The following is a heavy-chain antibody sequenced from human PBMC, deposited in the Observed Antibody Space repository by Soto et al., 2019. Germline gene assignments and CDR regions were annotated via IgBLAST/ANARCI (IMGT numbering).Heavy chain of an antibody. CDR2: VNYSGGRT. D-gene: IGHD4-4*01. J-gene: IGHJ4*02. CDR1: GESLSTYY. V-gene: IGHV4-34*01. CDR3: GSGRHYTWTF. Sequence: QVQLQQWGAGLLKPSETLSLTCAAYGESLSTYYWSWIRQPPGKGLEWIGEVNYSGGRTSYNPSLKSRVTISVDTSKDQFSLKLSSVTAEDTAVYYCGSGRHYTWTFGGQGTLVTVSS.